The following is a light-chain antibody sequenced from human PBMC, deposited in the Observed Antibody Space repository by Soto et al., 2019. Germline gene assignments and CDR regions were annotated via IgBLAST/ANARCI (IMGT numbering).Light chain of an antibody. J-gene: IGLJ1*01. V-gene: IGLV2-14*03. CDR2: DVT. CDR3: NSYTSSSTYV. CDR1: SSDVGGFNY. Sequence: QAVVTQPASVSGSPGQSITISCTGTSSDVGGFNYVSWYQQHPGKAPKLMIYDVTNRPSGVSYRFSGSKSGNTASLTISGLQAEYEADYYCNSYTSSSTYVFGTGTQLTVL.